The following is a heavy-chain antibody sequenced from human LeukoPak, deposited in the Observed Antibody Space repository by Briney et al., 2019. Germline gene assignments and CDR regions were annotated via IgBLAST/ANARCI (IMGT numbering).Heavy chain of an antibody. Sequence: PSETLSLTCAVYGGSFSGYYWSWIRQPPGKGLEWIGEINHSGSTNYNPSLKSRVTISVDTSKNQFSLKLSSVTAADTAVYYCVTVRGHSTSESWFDPWGQGTLVTVSS. CDR3: VTVRGHSTSESWFDP. J-gene: IGHJ5*02. D-gene: IGHD3-10*01. CDR1: GGSFSGYY. CDR2: INHSGST. V-gene: IGHV4-34*01.